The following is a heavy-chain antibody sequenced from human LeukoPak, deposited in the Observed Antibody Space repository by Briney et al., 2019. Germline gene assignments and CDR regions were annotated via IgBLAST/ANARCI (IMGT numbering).Heavy chain of an antibody. CDR3: ARGFGYGYP. J-gene: IGHJ5*02. D-gene: IGHD5-18*01. Sequence: SETLSLTCAVYGGSFSGYYWSWIRQPPGKGLEWIGEINHSGNTNYNPSLKSRVTISVDTSKNQFSLKLSSVTAADTAVYYCARGFGYGYPWGQGTLVTVSS. CDR1: GGSFSGYY. CDR2: INHSGNT. V-gene: IGHV4-34*01.